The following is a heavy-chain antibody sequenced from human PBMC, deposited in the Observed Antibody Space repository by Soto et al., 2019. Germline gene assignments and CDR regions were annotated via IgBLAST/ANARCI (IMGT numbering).Heavy chain of an antibody. V-gene: IGHV3-15*01. Sequence: GGSLSLSCAASGFTFSNAWMSWVRQAPGKGLEWVGRIKRKTDGGTTDYAAPVKGRITISRDDSKNTLYLQMNSLKTEDTAVYYCTFGYSNSLLSYYYCMDFWGQGTTVTVSS. CDR1: GFTFSNAW. CDR2: IKRKTDGGTT. J-gene: IGHJ6*02. CDR3: TFGYSNSLLSYYYCMDF. D-gene: IGHD6-13*01.